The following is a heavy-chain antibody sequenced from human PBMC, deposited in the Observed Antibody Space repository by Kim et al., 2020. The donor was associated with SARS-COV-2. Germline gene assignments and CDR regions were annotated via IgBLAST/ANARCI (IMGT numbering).Heavy chain of an antibody. CDR2: TA. V-gene: IGHV1-69*01. D-gene: IGHD6-19*01. CDR3: ARVVSGWLDY. J-gene: IGHJ4*02. Sequence: TANYAQKFPGRVTITADESTSTAYMGLSSRGSEDTAVYYCARVVSGWLDYWGQGTLVTVSS.